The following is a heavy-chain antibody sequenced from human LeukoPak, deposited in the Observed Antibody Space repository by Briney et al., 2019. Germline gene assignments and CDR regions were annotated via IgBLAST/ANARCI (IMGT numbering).Heavy chain of an antibody. V-gene: IGHV4-59*08. CDR2: ISHSGTT. CDR1: GASIRSYS. CDR3: ASQRITIFGVVPPHAFDI. J-gene: IGHJ3*02. D-gene: IGHD3-3*01. Sequence: PSETLSLTCIVSGASIRSYSWNWIRQSPGKGLEWVGYISHSGTTSYTSYLRSRVTISVDTSKNQLSLKLSSVTAADTAVYYCASQRITIFGVVPPHAFDIWGQGTMVTVSS.